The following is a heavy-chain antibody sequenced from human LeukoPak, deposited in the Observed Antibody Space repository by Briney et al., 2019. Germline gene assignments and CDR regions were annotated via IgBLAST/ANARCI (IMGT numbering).Heavy chain of an antibody. CDR1: GFTFTTFP. D-gene: IGHD6-19*01. Sequence: GGSLRLSCAASGFTFTTFPMHWVRQPPGKGLEWVAVISYDGTDKYYADSVRGRFTISRDNSKSTLYLQMDSLRAEDTAVYYCASPNSMAGTHYFHYWGQGTLVTVSS. CDR3: ASPNSMAGTHYFHY. J-gene: IGHJ4*02. V-gene: IGHV3-30*04. CDR2: ISYDGTDK.